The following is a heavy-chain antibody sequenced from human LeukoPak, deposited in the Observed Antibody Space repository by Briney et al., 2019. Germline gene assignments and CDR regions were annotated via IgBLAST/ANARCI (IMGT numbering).Heavy chain of an antibody. Sequence: SQTLSLTCTVSGGSISSGDYYWSWIRQPSGKGLEWIGYIYYSGSTYYNPSLKSRVTISVDTSKNQFSLKLSSVTAADTAVYYCASYGSGTYYFDYWGQGTLVTVSS. V-gene: IGHV4-30-4*01. CDR2: IYYSGST. D-gene: IGHD3-10*01. J-gene: IGHJ4*02. CDR3: ASYGSGTYYFDY. CDR1: GGSISSGDYY.